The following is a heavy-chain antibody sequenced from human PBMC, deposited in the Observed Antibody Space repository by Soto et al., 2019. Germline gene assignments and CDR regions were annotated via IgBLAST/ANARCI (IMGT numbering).Heavy chain of an antibody. CDR2: IHPGESDT. V-gene: IGHV5-51*01. CDR3: ARNEATYYHYYGMDV. J-gene: IGHJ6*02. Sequence: PGESLKISCKSYGYSFTTYWIAWVRQMPGKGLEWMGSIHPGESDTRYSPSFQGQVTISADRSITTAYLQWSSLKASDTAMYYCARNEATYYHYYGMDVWGQGTTVTVSS. D-gene: IGHD1-1*01. CDR1: GYSFTTYW.